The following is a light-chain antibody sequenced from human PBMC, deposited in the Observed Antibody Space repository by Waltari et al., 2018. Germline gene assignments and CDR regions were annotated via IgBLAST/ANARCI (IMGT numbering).Light chain of an antibody. CDR2: QDL. Sequence: SSELTQPPSVSVSPGQTASITCSGDILGSKYASWYQHKPGQSPLLVLYQDLNRPSGIPERFSGSKAGNTATLTISETQAMDDADYYCQALGSNRWVFGGGTKLTVL. CDR3: QALGSNRWV. V-gene: IGLV3-1*01. J-gene: IGLJ3*02. CDR1: ILGSKY.